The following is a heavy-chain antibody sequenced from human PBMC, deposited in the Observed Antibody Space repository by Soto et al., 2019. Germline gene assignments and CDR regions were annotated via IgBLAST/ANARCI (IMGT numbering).Heavy chain of an antibody. CDR3: AREGSEYYGSGSPGWDAFDI. CDR2: IYYSGST. J-gene: IGHJ3*02. CDR1: GGSISSYY. D-gene: IGHD3-10*01. V-gene: IGHV4-59*01. Sequence: SETLSLTCTVSGGSISSYYWSWIRQPPGKGLEWIGYIYYSGSTNYNPSLESRVTISVDTSKNQFSLKLSSVTAADTAVYYCAREGSEYYGSGSPGWDAFDIWGQGTMVTVSS.